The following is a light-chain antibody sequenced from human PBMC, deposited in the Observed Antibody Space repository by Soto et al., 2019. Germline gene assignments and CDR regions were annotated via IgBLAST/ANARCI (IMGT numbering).Light chain of an antibody. CDR3: QQYYSYPQDVT. V-gene: IGKV1-8*01. CDR2: AAS. CDR1: QGISSY. J-gene: IGKJ3*01. Sequence: AIRMTQSPSSFSASTGDRVTITCRASQGISSYLAWYQQKPGKAPKLLIYAASTLQSGVPSRFSGSGSGTDLTLTISCLQSEDFATYYCQQYYSYPQDVTFGPGTKVDIK.